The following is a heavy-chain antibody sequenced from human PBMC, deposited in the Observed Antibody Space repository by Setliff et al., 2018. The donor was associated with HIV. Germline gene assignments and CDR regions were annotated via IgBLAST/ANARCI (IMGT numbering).Heavy chain of an antibody. CDR1: GGSISSSRYS. J-gene: IGHJ4*02. V-gene: IGHV4-39*07. D-gene: IGHD4-17*01. CDR3: ARAPTVVTLLDY. CDR2: IYHTGST. Sequence: NPSETLSLTCTVSGGSISSSRYSWGWVRQPPGKGLEWIGSIYHTGSTYYNPSLKSRVTVSVDTSKNQFSLKLSSVTAADTAVYYCARAPTVVTLLDYWGQGTLVTVSS.